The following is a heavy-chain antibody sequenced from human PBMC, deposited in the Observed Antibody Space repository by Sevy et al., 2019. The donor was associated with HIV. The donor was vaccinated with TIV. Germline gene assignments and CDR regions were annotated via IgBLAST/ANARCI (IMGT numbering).Heavy chain of an antibody. V-gene: IGHV3-74*01. CDR3: GTGPTLVWEQHTIDY. J-gene: IGHJ4*02. CDR1: GFTFSSYW. D-gene: IGHD1-26*01. Sequence: GGSLRLSCAASGFTFSSYWMHWVRLAPEKGLVSVSRVGRDESSTWYADSVKGRFTISRDNAENTVYLQLNSLRAEDTAVYYCGTGPTLVWEQHTIDYWGQGTLVTVSS. CDR2: VGRDESST.